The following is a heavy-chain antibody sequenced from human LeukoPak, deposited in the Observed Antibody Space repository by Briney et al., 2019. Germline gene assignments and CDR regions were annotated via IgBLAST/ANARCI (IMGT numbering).Heavy chain of an antibody. Sequence: PGGSLRLSCAASGFTFRSYAMSWVRQAPGKGLEWVSGISVSGSTYYADSVKGRFTISRDNSKNTLYLQMNSLRAEDTAVYYCAKDPLVTAGNDYWGQGTLVTVSS. D-gene: IGHD3-16*02. J-gene: IGHJ4*02. CDR3: AKDPLVTAGNDY. V-gene: IGHV3-23*01. CDR2: ISVSGST. CDR1: GFTFRSYA.